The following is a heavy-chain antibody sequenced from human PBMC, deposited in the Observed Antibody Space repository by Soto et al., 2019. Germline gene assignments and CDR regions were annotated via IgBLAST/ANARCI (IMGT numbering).Heavy chain of an antibody. Sequence: GGSLRLSCAASGFTFSSYAMSWVRQAPGKGLEWVSAISGSGGSTYYADSVKGRFTISRDNSKNALYLQMNSLRAEDTAVYYCAKDYYDSSGYYYFDYWSQGTLVTVSS. D-gene: IGHD3-22*01. V-gene: IGHV3-23*01. J-gene: IGHJ4*02. CDR2: ISGSGGST. CDR1: GFTFSSYA. CDR3: AKDYYDSSGYYYFDY.